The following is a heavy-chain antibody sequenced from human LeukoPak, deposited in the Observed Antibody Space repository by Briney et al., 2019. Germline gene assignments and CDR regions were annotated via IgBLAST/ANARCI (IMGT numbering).Heavy chain of an antibody. CDR3: AKDNDYDFWSGYTFDY. Sequence: GGSLRLSCAASGFTFSSYAVSWVRQAPGKGLEWVSAISGSGGSTYYADSVKGRFTISRDNSKNTLYLQMNSLRAEDTAVYYCAKDNDYDFWSGYTFDYWGQGTLVTVSS. D-gene: IGHD3-3*01. CDR2: ISGSGGST. J-gene: IGHJ4*02. CDR1: GFTFSSYA. V-gene: IGHV3-23*01.